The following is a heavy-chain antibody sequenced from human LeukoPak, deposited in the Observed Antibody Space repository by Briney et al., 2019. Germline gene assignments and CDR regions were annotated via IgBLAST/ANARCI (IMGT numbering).Heavy chain of an antibody. Sequence: ASVKVSCKVSGYTLTELSMHWVRQAPGKGLEWMGGFDPEDGETIYAQKFQGRVTMTEDTSTDTAYMELSSLGSEDTAVYYCATASPYTPSNPNFDYWGQGTLVTVSS. CDR1: GYTLTELS. J-gene: IGHJ4*02. CDR2: FDPEDGET. CDR3: ATASPYTPSNPNFDY. V-gene: IGHV1-24*01. D-gene: IGHD3-16*01.